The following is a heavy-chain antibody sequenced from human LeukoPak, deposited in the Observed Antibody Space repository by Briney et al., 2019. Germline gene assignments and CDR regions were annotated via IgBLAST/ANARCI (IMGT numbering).Heavy chain of an antibody. Sequence: GASVKVSCKASGGTFSSYTISWVRQAPGQGLEWMGRITPILGIANYAQKFQGRVTITADKSTSTAYMELSSLRSEDTAVYYCATETTVGYYYMDVWGKGTTVTVSS. D-gene: IGHD1-14*01. V-gene: IGHV1-69*02. CDR3: ATETTVGYYYMDV. J-gene: IGHJ6*03. CDR2: ITPILGIA. CDR1: GGTFSSYT.